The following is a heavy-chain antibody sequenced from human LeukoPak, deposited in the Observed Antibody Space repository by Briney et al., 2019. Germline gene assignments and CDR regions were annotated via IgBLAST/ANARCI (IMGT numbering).Heavy chain of an antibody. J-gene: IGHJ4*02. Sequence: GGSLRLSCAASGFTFSSYDMSWVRQAPGKELEWVSGISGGGNTFYSDSVRGRFTISRDNSKNTLYLDMTGLRAEDTAVYFCAKDGWEIRLATGNWGQGTLVTVSS. V-gene: IGHV3-23*01. CDR2: ISGGGNT. CDR1: GFTFSSYD. D-gene: IGHD1-26*01. CDR3: AKDGWEIRLATGN.